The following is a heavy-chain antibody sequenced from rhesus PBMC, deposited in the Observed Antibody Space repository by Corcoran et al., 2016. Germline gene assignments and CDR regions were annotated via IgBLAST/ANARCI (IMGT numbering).Heavy chain of an antibody. D-gene: IGHD3-3*01. CDR3: TTGRITIRSYYFDY. J-gene: IGHJ4*01. CDR1: GFTFINSW. V-gene: IGHV3-30*02. Sequence: ESGAGLVQPGGSLRLSCAASGFTFINSWISWFRQAPGKGLWWVARIKRKADSETTDYAASVKGRFTISRDDSKNTLYLQMNRLKSEDAAVYYCTTGRITIRSYYFDYGGQGVLVTVSS. CDR2: IKRKADSETT.